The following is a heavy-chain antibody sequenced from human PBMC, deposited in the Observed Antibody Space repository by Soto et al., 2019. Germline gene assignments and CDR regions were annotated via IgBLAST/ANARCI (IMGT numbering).Heavy chain of an antibody. Sequence: SETLSLTCAVSGGSISSGGYSWSWIRQPPGKGLEWIGYIYHSGSTYYNPSLKSRVTISVDTSKSQFSLKLSSVTAADTAVYYCAKDSGYNYGYFRWFDPWGQGTLVTVS. CDR3: AKDSGYNYGYFRWFDP. CDR2: IYHSGST. V-gene: IGHV4-30-2*02. CDR1: GGSISSGGYS. D-gene: IGHD5-18*01. J-gene: IGHJ5*02.